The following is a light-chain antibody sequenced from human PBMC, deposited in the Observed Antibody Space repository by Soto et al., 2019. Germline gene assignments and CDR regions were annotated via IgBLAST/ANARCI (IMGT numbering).Light chain of an antibody. V-gene: IGKV1-5*01. CDR1: QSISSW. CDR3: QQYNSYSRT. Sequence: DIQMTQSPSTLSASIGDRVTITCRASQSISSWLAWYQQKPGKAPKLLIYDASSLESGVPSRFSGSGSGTEFTLIISSLQPEDFATYYCQQYNSYSRTFGQGTRLEI. J-gene: IGKJ5*01. CDR2: DAS.